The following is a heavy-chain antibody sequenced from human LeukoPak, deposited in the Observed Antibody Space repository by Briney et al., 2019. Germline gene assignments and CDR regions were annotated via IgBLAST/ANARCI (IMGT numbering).Heavy chain of an antibody. Sequence: ASVNVSCKASGYTFTSYAMQWVRQAPGQRLEWMGWINAGNGNTKYSQKFQGRVTITRDTSASTAYMELSSLISEDTAVYYCARAELLPYYYYGMDVWGQGTTVTVSS. CDR3: ARAELLPYYYYGMDV. V-gene: IGHV1-3*01. J-gene: IGHJ6*02. CDR1: GYTFTSYA. CDR2: INAGNGNT. D-gene: IGHD1-14*01.